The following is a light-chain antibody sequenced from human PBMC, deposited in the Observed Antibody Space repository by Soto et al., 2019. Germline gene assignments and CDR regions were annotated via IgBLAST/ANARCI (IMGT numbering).Light chain of an antibody. CDR3: QQYKNWPGT. Sequence: EIVMTQSPATLSVSPGERATLSCRANQGVSGSLAWYQQKPGQAPRLLIYGASTRATGIPARFSGSGSGTEFTLTISSLQSEDFAGYYCQQYKNWPGTFGQGTKLEI. J-gene: IGKJ2*01. CDR1: QGVSGS. CDR2: GAS. V-gene: IGKV3-15*01.